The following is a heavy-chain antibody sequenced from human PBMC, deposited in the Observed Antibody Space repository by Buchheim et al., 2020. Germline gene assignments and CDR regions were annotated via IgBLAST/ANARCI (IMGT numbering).Heavy chain of an antibody. J-gene: IGHJ1*01. CDR3: ARDNPRRDDFWSGYLRAEYFQH. V-gene: IGHV3-74*01. Sequence: EVQLVESGGGLVQPGGSLRLSCAASGFTFSSYWMHWVRQAPGKGLVWVSRINSDGSSTSYADSVKGRFTISRDNAKNTLYLQMNSLRAEDTAVYYCARDNPRRDDFWSGYLRAEYFQHWGQGTL. CDR1: GFTFSSYW. D-gene: IGHD3-3*01. CDR2: INSDGSST.